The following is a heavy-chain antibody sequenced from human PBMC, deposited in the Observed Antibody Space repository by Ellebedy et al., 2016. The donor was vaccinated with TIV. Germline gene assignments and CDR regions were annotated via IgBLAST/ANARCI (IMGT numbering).Heavy chain of an antibody. V-gene: IGHV3-23*01. J-gene: IGHJ4*02. CDR1: GFTFDNFA. D-gene: IGHD4-23*01. CDR2: ITGSGDRT. Sequence: PGGSLRLSCATSGFTFDNFAMRWFRQAPGKGMEWVSAITGSGDRTFYADSVKGRFTISRDNSKNTLYLQMSSLRAEDTAVYYFSFKGVATRVYWGQGTLVTVSS. CDR3: SFKGVATRVY.